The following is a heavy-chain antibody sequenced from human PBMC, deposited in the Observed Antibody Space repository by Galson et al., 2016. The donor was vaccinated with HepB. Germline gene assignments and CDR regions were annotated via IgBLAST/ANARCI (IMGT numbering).Heavy chain of an antibody. V-gene: IGHV5-10-1*01. Sequence: QSGAEVKKPGESLRISCKGSGYSFTTYWISWVRQMPGKGLEWMGRIDPSDSETKYSPSFEGHVTMSVDKSISTAYLQWTSLKASDAALYYCARRGTGGSGSFYNDDYWGQGTLVTVSS. D-gene: IGHD3-10*01. CDR2: IDPSDSET. CDR3: ARRGTGGSGSFYNDDY. J-gene: IGHJ4*02. CDR1: GYSFTTYW.